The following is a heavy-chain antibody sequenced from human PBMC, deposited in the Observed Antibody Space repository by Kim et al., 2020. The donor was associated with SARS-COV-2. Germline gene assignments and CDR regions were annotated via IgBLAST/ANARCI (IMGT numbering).Heavy chain of an antibody. V-gene: IGHV3-7*01. Sequence: GGSLRLSCAASGFTFSSYWMSWVRQAPGKGLEWVANIKQDGSEKYCVDSVKGRFTISRDNAKNSLYLQMNSLRAEDTAVYYCARDLGYDILTGYVYYYGMDVWGQGTTVTVSS. CDR3: ARDLGYDILTGYVYYYGMDV. J-gene: IGHJ6*02. CDR2: IKQDGSEK. D-gene: IGHD3-9*01. CDR1: GFTFSSYW.